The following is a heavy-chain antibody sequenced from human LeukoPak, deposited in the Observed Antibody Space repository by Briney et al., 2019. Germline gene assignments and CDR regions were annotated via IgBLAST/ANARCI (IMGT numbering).Heavy chain of an antibody. V-gene: IGHV3-23*01. CDR2: ISSGGGRT. J-gene: IGHJ5*02. CDR1: GFAHSSYA. Sequence: PGGSLLLSCASSGFAHSSYAIRWARQAPGKGLEWVSSISSGGGRTYYVDSVKGRFTISRDNSKNTLYLQMDSLRAEDTAVYYCAKAPNYYGSGSYYLNWFDTWGEGTLVTVSS. CDR3: AKAPNYYGSGSYYLNWFDT. D-gene: IGHD3-10*01.